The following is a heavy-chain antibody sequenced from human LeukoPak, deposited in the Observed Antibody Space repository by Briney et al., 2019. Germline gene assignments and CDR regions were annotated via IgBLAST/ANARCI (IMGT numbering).Heavy chain of an antibody. CDR2: IYSDGNT. D-gene: IGHD1-26*01. Sequence: GGSLRLSCAASGFTVSNNRLGWLRQAPGMGLEWVSTIYSDGNTYYPDSVKGRFTISRDGSKNTLYLQLNSLRTEDTAIYYCVREREGSNSEHWGQGTLVTVSS. CDR1: GFTVSNNR. V-gene: IGHV3-53*01. CDR3: VREREGSNSEH. J-gene: IGHJ1*01.